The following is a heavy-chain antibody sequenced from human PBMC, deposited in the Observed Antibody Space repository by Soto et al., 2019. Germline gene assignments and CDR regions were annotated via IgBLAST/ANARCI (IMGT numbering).Heavy chain of an antibody. Sequence: QVQLVQSGAEVKKPGASVRVSCKSSGYTFTDYGITWVRQAPGQGLEWMGWINTYKGNINYAQRLQGRVTMTTDTATSTAYMELRSLTSDDTAVYFCAREGGGYEHFDYWGQGALVTVSS. CDR1: GYTFTDYG. V-gene: IGHV1-18*01. D-gene: IGHD5-12*01. J-gene: IGHJ4*02. CDR2: INTYKGNI. CDR3: AREGGGYEHFDY.